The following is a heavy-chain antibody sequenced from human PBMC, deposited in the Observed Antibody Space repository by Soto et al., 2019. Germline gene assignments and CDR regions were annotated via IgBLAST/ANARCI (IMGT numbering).Heavy chain of an antibody. D-gene: IGHD5-18*01. J-gene: IGHJ5*02. Sequence: QVQLQESGPGLVRPWETLSLTCSVSGDSVSSGDYYWSWIRQPPGKGLEWIGHVYFSGSTNYIPSLKSRLTMLIDTAKNQFSLKLRSVTAADTAVYYCARIPVDTYMIYWSDPWGQGTQVTVSP. CDR3: ARIPVDTYMIYWSDP. CDR1: GDSVSSGDYY. CDR2: VYFSGST. V-gene: IGHV4-61*08.